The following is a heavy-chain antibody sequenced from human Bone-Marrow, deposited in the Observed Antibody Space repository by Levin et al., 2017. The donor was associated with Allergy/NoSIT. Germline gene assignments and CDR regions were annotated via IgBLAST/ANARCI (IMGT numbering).Heavy chain of an antibody. CDR3: ARDLWGVVVAATYFDY. Sequence: LSLTCAASGFTFSSYAMHWVRQAPGKGLEWVAVISYDGSNKYYADSVKGRFTISRDNSKNTLYLQMNSLRAEDTAVYYCARDLWGVVVAATYFDYWGQGTLVTVSS. CDR1: GFTFSSYA. V-gene: IGHV3-30-3*01. D-gene: IGHD2-15*01. J-gene: IGHJ4*02. CDR2: ISYDGSNK.